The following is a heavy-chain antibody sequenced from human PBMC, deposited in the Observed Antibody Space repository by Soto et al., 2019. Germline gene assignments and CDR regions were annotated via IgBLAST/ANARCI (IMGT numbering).Heavy chain of an antibody. CDR2: IWHDGRYE. CDR3: VIEGGVHYDSTWGDF. D-gene: IGHD4-17*01. CDR1: GDSLSNYG. J-gene: IGHJ4*02. V-gene: IGHV3-33*01. Sequence: QVQLVESGGGVVQPGKSLRLSCVASGDSLSNYGMHWVRQAPGKGLEWVASIWHDGRYEFHADSVKGRFAISRDNSKNSLYLQMNSLRVEDTAMYYCVIEGGVHYDSTWGDFWGQGTLVTVSS.